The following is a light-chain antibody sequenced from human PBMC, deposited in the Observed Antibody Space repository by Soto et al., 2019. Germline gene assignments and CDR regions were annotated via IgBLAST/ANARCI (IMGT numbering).Light chain of an antibody. CDR3: QQRRNWPPLT. J-gene: IGKJ4*01. CDR1: QSVSSY. CDR2: DAS. Sequence: EIVLTQSPATLSLSPGERATLSCRASQSVSSYLAWYQQKPGQAPRLFIFDASNRATGIPARFSGSGSGTDFTLTISSLEPEDFAVYYCQQRRNWPPLTFGGGTKVEIK. V-gene: IGKV3-11*01.